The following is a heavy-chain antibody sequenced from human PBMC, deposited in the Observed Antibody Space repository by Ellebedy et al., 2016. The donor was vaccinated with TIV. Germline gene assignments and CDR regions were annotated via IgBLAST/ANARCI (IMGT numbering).Heavy chain of an antibody. J-gene: IGHJ6*02. CDR3: ARDSQLRDYYYYYGMDV. V-gene: IGHV3-33*01. CDR1: GFIFNNYG. CDR2: IWYDGSNK. Sequence: PGGSLRLSCTASGFIFNNYGMHWVRQAPGKGLEWVAVIWYDGSNKYYADSVKGRFTISRDNSKNTLYLQMNSLRAEDTAVYYCARDSQLRDYYYYYGMDVWGQGTTVTVSS. D-gene: IGHD2-2*01.